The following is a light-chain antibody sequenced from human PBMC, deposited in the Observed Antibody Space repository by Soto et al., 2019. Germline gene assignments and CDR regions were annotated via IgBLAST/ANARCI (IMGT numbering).Light chain of an antibody. J-gene: IGKJ2*01. Sequence: DIVMTQSPDYLPVSLGERATISCKSSQSVLSSSNNKNYLAWYQHKSGLPPKLLIYWASTRESGVPDRFSGSGSGTDFTLTISSLQAEDVAVYYCQQYYTTLFTFGQGTKREIK. CDR1: QSVLSSSNNKNY. V-gene: IGKV4-1*01. CDR2: WAS. CDR3: QQYYTTLFT.